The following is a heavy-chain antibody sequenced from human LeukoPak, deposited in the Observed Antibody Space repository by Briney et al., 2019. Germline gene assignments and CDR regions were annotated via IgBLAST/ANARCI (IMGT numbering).Heavy chain of an antibody. CDR1: GGSISSSSYY. D-gene: IGHD1-26*01. V-gene: IGHV4-39*01. CDR2: IYYSGTA. J-gene: IGHJ6*03. Sequence: SETLSLTCTVSGGSISSSSYYWGWVRQPPGKGLEWIGTIYYSGTAYYNPSLKSRVTISVDTSKIQFSLKLSSVTAADTAVYYCARHRGGSYPFYYYYMDVWGKGTTVTVSS. CDR3: ARHRGGSYPFYYYYMDV.